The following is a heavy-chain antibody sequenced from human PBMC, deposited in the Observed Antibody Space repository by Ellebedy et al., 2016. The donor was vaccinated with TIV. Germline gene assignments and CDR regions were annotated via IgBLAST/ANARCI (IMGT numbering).Heavy chain of an antibody. D-gene: IGHD6-19*01. Sequence: AASVKVSCQASGYTFTGYYMHWVRPAPGQGLEWMGWINPNSGGTNYAQKFQGRVTMTRDTSISTAYMELSRLRSDDTAVYYCAVGGGKAVAGTGWFDPWGQGTLVTVSS. CDR1: GYTFTGYY. CDR3: AVGGGKAVAGTGWFDP. V-gene: IGHV1-2*02. J-gene: IGHJ5*02. CDR2: INPNSGGT.